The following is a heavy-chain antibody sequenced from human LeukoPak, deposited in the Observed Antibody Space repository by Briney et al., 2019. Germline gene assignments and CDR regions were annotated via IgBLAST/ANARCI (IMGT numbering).Heavy chain of an antibody. CDR1: GFTFSSYA. V-gene: IGHV3-23*01. J-gene: IGHJ4*02. D-gene: IGHD3-22*01. CDR2: ISGSGGST. Sequence: PGGSLRLSCAASGFTFSSYAMSWVRQAPGKGLEWVSAISGSGGSTYYADSVKGRFTISRDNSKNTLYLQMNSLRAEDTAVYHCAKSSNYDSSGYYFDYWGQGTLVTVSS. CDR3: AKSSNYDSSGYYFDY.